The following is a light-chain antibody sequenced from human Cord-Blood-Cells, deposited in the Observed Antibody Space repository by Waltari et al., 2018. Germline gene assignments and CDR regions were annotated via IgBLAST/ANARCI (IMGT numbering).Light chain of an antibody. J-gene: IGKJ4*01. CDR2: AAS. Sequence: DIQMTQSPSSLSASVGDRVTITCRASQRISSYLNWYQQKPGKAPKLLIYAASSLQSGVPSRCSGSGSATDFTLTISSLQPADFATYYCQQSYSTPLTFGGGTKVEIK. CDR1: QRISSY. CDR3: QQSYSTPLT. V-gene: IGKV1-39*01.